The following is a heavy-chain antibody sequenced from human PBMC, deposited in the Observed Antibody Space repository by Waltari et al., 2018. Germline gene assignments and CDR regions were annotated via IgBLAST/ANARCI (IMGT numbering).Heavy chain of an antibody. CDR3: AKSYGDYDWYFDL. CDR1: GYTFYDYA. D-gene: IGHD4-17*01. J-gene: IGHJ2*01. CDR2: ISWDGGST. Sequence: EVQLVESGGVVVQPGGSLRLSCASSGYTFYDYALHWVRQAPGKGLEWVSLISWDGGSTYYADSVKGRFTISRDNSKNSLYLQMNSLRAEDTALYYCAKSYGDYDWYFDLWGRGTLVTVSS. V-gene: IGHV3-43D*04.